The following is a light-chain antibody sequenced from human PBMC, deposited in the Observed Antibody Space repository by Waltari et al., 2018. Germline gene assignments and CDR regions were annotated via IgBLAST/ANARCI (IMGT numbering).Light chain of an antibody. J-gene: IGLJ2*01. V-gene: IGLV1-40*01. CDR2: GNS. CDR1: SSNIGAGYD. Sequence: QSVLTQPPSVSGAPGQRVTISCTGSSSNIGAGYDVHWYQQLPGTAPKLLIYGNSNRPSGVPDRFSGSKSGTSASLAITGLQAEDEADYYCQSYDSSLSGLEFGGGTKLTVL. CDR3: QSYDSSLSGLE.